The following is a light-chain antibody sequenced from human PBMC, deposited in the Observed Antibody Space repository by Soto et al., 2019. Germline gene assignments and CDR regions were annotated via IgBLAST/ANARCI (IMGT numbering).Light chain of an antibody. Sequence: QSVLAQPASVSGSPVQSIAISCTGTSSDVGGYNYVSWYQQHPGKAPKLLISEVSIRPSGVSDRFSGSKSGNTASLTISGLQTEDEADYYCSSFTSAYTFVFGSGNKVTVL. CDR3: SSFTSAYTFV. V-gene: IGLV2-14*01. CDR1: SSDVGGYNY. J-gene: IGLJ1*01. CDR2: EVS.